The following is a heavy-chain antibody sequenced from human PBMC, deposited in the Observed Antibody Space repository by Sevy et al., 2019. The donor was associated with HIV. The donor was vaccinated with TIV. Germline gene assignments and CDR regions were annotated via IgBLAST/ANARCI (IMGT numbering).Heavy chain of an antibody. CDR1: DFSLSTNGVG. V-gene: IGHV2-5*02. D-gene: IGHD3-10*01. CDR2: IYWDDYK. Sequence: SGPTLVKPTQTLTLTCTFSDFSLSTNGVGVAWIRQPPGRAPEWLAVIYWDDYKRYSPSLKSRLTITKETSKNQVVLTMSNMDPVDTASYYCAHRRFYYGSGIYRSGWFDPWGQGTLVTVSS. J-gene: IGHJ5*02. CDR3: AHRRFYYGSGIYRSGWFDP.